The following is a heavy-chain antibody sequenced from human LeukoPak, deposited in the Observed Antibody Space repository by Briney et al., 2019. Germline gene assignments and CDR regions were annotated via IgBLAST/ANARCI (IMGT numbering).Heavy chain of an antibody. D-gene: IGHD6-19*01. CDR1: GFTFSSYA. CDR2: ISYDGGDK. Sequence: QPGRSLRLSCAASGFTFSSYAIHWVRQAPGKGLEWVAVISYDGGDKYYADSVKGRFTIARDNSKNTLYLQMNSLRAEDTAVYYCAKDMYSSGWYELDYWGQGTLVTVSS. CDR3: AKDMYSSGWYELDY. J-gene: IGHJ4*02. V-gene: IGHV3-30-3*01.